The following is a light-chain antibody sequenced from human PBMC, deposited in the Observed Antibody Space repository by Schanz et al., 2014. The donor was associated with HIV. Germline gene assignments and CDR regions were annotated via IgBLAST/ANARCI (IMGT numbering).Light chain of an antibody. V-gene: IGLV2-11*01. CDR1: SSDVGGYNY. CDR3: GSYSSGDSHWV. Sequence: QSVLTQPRSVSGSPGQSVTISCTGTSSDVGGYNYVSWYQQRPGKAPKLIIYDVTKRPLGVPDRFSGSKSGNTASLTISGLHADDEADYYCGSYSSGDSHWVFGGGTKLTVL. CDR2: DVT. J-gene: IGLJ3*02.